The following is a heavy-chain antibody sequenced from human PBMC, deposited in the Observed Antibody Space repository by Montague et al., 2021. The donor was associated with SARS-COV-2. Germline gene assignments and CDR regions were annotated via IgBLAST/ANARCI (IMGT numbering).Heavy chain of an antibody. Sequence: SETLSLTCTVSGGSISSYYRSWIRQSAGKGLEWIGRIHTSGSTDYNPSLNSRVTTSVDTSKNQFSLKLSSVTAADTAVYYCASGKYYDFWSGYYSHDYVSGMDVWGQGTTVTVSS. J-gene: IGHJ6*02. V-gene: IGHV4-4*07. CDR2: IHTSGST. D-gene: IGHD3-3*01. CDR1: GGSISSYY. CDR3: ASGKYYDFWSGYYSHDYVSGMDV.